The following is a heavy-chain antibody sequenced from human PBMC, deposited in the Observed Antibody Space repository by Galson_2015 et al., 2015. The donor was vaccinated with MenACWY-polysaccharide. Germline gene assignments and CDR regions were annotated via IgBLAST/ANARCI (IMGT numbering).Heavy chain of an antibody. CDR1: GFTFSSHW. D-gene: IGHD2-2*01. Sequence: SLRLSCAASGFTFSSHWMHWVRHAPGEGRVWVSRINSDAGIINYADTVKGRFTISRDNAKNTLYLQMNSLRAEDTAIYFCARDRVDVPVIEAHTIFDYWGQGVLVTVSS. J-gene: IGHJ4*02. CDR3: ARDRVDVPVIEAHTIFDY. V-gene: IGHV3-74*01. CDR2: INSDAGII.